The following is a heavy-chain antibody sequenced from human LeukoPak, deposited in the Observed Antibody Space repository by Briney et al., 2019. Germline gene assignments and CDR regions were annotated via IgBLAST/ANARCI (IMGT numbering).Heavy chain of an antibody. D-gene: IGHD3-22*01. V-gene: IGHV1-2*02. CDR3: ARDFRRSVITTY. Sequence: GASVKVSCKASGYTFTGYYMHWVRQAPGQGLEWMGWINPNSGVTNYAQKFQGRVTMTRDTSISTAYMELSRLRSDDTAVYYCARDFRRSVITTYWGQGTLVTVSS. CDR2: INPNSGVT. J-gene: IGHJ4*02. CDR1: GYTFTGYY.